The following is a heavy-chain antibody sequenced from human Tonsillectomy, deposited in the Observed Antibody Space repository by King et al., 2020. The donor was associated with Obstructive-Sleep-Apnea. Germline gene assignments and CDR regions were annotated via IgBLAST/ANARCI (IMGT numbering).Heavy chain of an antibody. J-gene: IGHJ4*02. CDR3: ARTYYSGAGNYYNSQQHGAFDY. CDR1: GYTFTNYG. D-gene: IGHD3-10*01. V-gene: IGHV1-18*01. CDR2: ISSYNGNT. Sequence: QLVQSGAEVKKPGASVKVSCKTSGYTFTNYGISWVRQAPRQGLEWMGWISSYNGNTKYAQKLQGRVTMTTDTPTSTAYMELRSLRSDDTAVYYCARTYYSGAGNYYNSQQHGAFDYWGQGTLVTVSS.